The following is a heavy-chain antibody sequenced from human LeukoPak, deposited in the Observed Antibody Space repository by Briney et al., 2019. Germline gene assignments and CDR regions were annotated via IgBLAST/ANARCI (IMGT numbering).Heavy chain of an antibody. CDR2: ISGSGGDT. CDR1: GFTFSTYN. Sequence: GGSLRLSCAASGFTFSTYNIHWVRQAPGKGLEWVSAISGSGGDTYYADSVKGRFTISRDNSKNTLYLQMNSLRAEDTAVYYCAKDLNYYGSGSYYDYWGQGTLVTVSS. CDR3: AKDLNYYGSGSYYDY. V-gene: IGHV3-23*01. D-gene: IGHD3-10*01. J-gene: IGHJ4*02.